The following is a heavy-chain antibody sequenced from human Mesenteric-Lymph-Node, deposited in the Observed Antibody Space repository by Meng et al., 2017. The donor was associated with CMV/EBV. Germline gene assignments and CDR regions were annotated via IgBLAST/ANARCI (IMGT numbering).Heavy chain of an antibody. Sequence: SETLSLTCSVSGGSISGHYWSWIRQPPGKGLEWIGYIFYSGSTNYNPSLKSRVTISVDTSKNQFSLKLSSVTAADTAVYYCARTYSGYDDYWGQGTLVTVSS. D-gene: IGHD5-12*01. V-gene: IGHV4-59*11. J-gene: IGHJ4*02. CDR1: GGSISGHY. CDR3: ARTYSGYDDY. CDR2: IFYSGST.